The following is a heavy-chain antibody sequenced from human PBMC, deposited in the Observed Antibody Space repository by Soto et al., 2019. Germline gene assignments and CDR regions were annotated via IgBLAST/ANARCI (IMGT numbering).Heavy chain of an antibody. CDR3: AREAGSNHDAFDI. D-gene: IGHD2-8*01. Sequence: QVQLVESGGGVVQPGRSLRLSCAASGFTFSSYGMHWVRQAPGKGREWVAVIWYDGSNKYYADSVKGRFTISRDNSKNTLYLQMNSLRAEDTAVYYCAREAGSNHDAFDIWGQGTMVTVSS. CDR2: IWYDGSNK. V-gene: IGHV3-33*01. J-gene: IGHJ3*02. CDR1: GFTFSSYG.